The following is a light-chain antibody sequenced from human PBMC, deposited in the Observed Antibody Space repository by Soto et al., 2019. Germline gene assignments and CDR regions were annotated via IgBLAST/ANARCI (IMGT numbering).Light chain of an antibody. CDR2: GNS. V-gene: IGLV1-40*01. CDR3: QSYDSSLFWV. J-gene: IGLJ3*02. CDR1: SSNIGAGYD. Sequence: QSVLTQPPSVSAAPGQRVTLSCTGSSSNIGAGYDVHWYQQLPGTAPKLLIYGNSNRRSGVPDRFSGSKSGTSASLAITGLQAEDEADYYCQSYDSSLFWVFGGGTKLTVL.